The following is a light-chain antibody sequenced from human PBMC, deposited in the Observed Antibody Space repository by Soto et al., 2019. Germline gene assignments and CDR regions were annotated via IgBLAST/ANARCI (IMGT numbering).Light chain of an antibody. CDR3: QEYNNWPSLT. V-gene: IGKV3-15*01. J-gene: IGKJ4*01. CDR1: QSVSTN. Sequence: EIVMTQSPATLSVSPGERAALSCRASQSVSTNLAWYQQKPGQAPRLLIYGAYTRATGIPARFSGSGSGTEFTLPLSRLQSEDFGVYYCQEYNNWPSLTFGRGNKVEIK. CDR2: GAY.